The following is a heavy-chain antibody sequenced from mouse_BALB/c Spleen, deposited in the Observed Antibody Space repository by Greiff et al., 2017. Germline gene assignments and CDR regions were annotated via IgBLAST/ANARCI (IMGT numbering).Heavy chain of an antibody. CDR1: GFTFSSYT. CDR2: ISNGGGST. CDR3: VRHEGDYYAMDY. J-gene: IGHJ4*01. Sequence: EVQLVESGGGLVQPGGSLKLSCAASGFTFSSYTMSWVRQTPEKRLEWVAYISNGGGSTYYPDTVKGRFTISRDNAKNTLYLQMSSLKSEDTAMYYCVRHEGDYYAMDYWGQGTSVTVSS. V-gene: IGHV5-12-2*01.